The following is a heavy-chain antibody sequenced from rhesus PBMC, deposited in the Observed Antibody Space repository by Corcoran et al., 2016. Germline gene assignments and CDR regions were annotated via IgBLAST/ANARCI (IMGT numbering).Heavy chain of an antibody. J-gene: IGHJ4*01. CDR2: IREIGGTI. Sequence: DVQLVESGGGLVKPVGSLRLSCVASGFTFSSYVMHWVRQTPGKGLDGVLVIREIGGTIYYADSGKGRFTITRDNAKNSLFLQMNSLRAEDTAVYYCAKGYYSGRLDYWGQGVLVTVSS. V-gene: IGHV3S26*01. CDR1: GFTFSSYV. CDR3: AKGYYSGRLDY. D-gene: IGHD3-16*01.